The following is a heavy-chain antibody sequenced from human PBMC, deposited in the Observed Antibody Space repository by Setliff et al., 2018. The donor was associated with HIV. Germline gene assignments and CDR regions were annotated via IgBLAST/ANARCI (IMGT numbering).Heavy chain of an antibody. CDR3: ARGQGLLFSLKYFQY. J-gene: IGHJ1*01. Sequence: SETLSLTCNVSGASISTSSYFWGWVRQPPGKGLEWIGHSPSTGSTYYNPSLKSRVTISVDTSKNQFSLKLSSVTAADTAVYYCARGQGLLFSLKYFQYWGQGTLVTVSS. CDR1: GASISTSSYF. CDR2: SPSTGST. D-gene: IGHD2-21*02. V-gene: IGHV4-39*01.